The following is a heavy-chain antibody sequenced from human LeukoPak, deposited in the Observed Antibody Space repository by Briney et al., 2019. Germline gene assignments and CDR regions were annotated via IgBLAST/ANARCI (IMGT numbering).Heavy chain of an antibody. Sequence: GASVKVSCKASGYTFTGYYMHWVRQAPGQGLEWMGRINPNSGGTNYAQKFQGRVTMTRDTSISTAYMELSMLRSDDTAVYYCVGGDSSSWYAGYQPRRYNWFDPWGQGTLVTVSS. V-gene: IGHV1-2*06. CDR1: GYTFTGYY. D-gene: IGHD6-13*01. CDR2: INPNSGGT. J-gene: IGHJ5*02. CDR3: VGGDSSSWYAGYQPRRYNWFDP.